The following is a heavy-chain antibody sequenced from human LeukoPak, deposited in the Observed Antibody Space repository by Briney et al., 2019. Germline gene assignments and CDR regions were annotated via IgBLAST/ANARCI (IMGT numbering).Heavy chain of an antibody. CDR3: ARVSYSGSYSYFDY. CDR1: GYTFPSYG. D-gene: IGHD1-26*01. Sequence: ASVKVSCKASGYTFPSYGISWVRQAPGQGLEWMGWISTYNGNSNSTQAFQGRVTLTTDTSTSTAYMELRSLRSDDTAVYYCARVSYSGSYSYFDYWGQGTLVTVSS. J-gene: IGHJ4*02. CDR2: ISTYNGNS. V-gene: IGHV1-18*01.